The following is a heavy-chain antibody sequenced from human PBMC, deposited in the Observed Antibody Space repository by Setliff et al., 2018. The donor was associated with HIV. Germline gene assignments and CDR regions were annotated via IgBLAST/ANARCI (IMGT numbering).Heavy chain of an antibody. D-gene: IGHD3-10*01. V-gene: IGHV1-18*01. J-gene: IGHJ6*03. CDR3: AVKPSETLYKRVGDLFEGEGRYYHYYYYMDV. Sequence: ASVKVSCKASGYTFTNFGITWVRQAPGQGLEWMGWISPYNGNTNYAPELHGRVTITADESTNTVYMELSSLTSEAPAVYYCAVKPSETLYKRVGDLFEGEGRYYHYYYYMDVWGRGTTVTVSS. CDR2: ISPYNGNT. CDR1: GYTFTNFG.